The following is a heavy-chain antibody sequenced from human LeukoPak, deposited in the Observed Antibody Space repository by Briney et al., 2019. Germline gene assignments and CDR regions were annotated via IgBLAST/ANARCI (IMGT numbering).Heavy chain of an antibody. D-gene: IGHD5-12*01. CDR1: GYTFTGYY. CDR3: ARSRYSGYDRALDY. CDR2: INPNSGGT. V-gene: IGHV1-2*02. Sequence: ASVKVSCKASGYTFTGYYMHWVRQAPGQGLEWMGWINPNSGGTNYAQKFQGRVTMTRDTSISTAYMEPSRLRSDDTAVYYCARSRYSGYDRALDYWGQGTLVTVSS. J-gene: IGHJ4*02.